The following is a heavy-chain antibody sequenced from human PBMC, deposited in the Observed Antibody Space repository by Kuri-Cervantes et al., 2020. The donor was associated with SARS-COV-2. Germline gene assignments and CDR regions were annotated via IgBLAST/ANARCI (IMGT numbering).Heavy chain of an antibody. CDR2: FDPEDGET. V-gene: IGHV1-24*01. CDR3: ATDRYGDYEVVSHGWTHYGMDV. CDR1: GYTLTELS. D-gene: IGHD4-17*01. Sequence: ASVKVSCKVSGYTLTELSMHWVRQAPGKGLEWMGGFDPEDGETIYAQKFQGRVTMTTDTSTSTAYMELRSLRSEDTAVYYCATDRYGDYEVVSHGWTHYGMDVWGQGTTVTVSS. J-gene: IGHJ6*02.